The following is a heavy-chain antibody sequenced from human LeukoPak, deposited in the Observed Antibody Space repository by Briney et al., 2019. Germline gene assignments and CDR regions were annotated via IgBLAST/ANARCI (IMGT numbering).Heavy chain of an antibody. Sequence: GGSLRLSCAASGFTFSSYSMNWVRQAPGKGLEWVSYISSSSTIYYADSVEGRFTISRDNANNSLYLQMRSLRAEDTAIYFCATGQQLAEVWGQGTLVTVSS. V-gene: IGHV3-48*04. J-gene: IGHJ4*02. CDR1: GFTFSSYS. CDR3: ATGQQLAEV. D-gene: IGHD6-13*01. CDR2: ISSSSTI.